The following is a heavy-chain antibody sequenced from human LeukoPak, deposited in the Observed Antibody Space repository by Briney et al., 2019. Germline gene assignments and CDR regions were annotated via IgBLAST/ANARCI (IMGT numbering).Heavy chain of an antibody. CDR1: GFTFSSYS. Sequence: KTGGSLRLSCAASGFTFSSYSMIWVRQAPGKGLEWVSSISRSGSYIYYADSVKGRFTISRDNAKNSLYLQMNSLRAEDTAVYSCAKDRSLNGGNSNGYFDYWGQGTLVTVSS. CDR3: AKDRSLNGGNSNGYFDY. D-gene: IGHD4-23*01. CDR2: ISRSGSYI. V-gene: IGHV3-21*04. J-gene: IGHJ4*02.